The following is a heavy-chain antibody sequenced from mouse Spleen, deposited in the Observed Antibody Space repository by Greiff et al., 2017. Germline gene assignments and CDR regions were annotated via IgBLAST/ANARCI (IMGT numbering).Heavy chain of an antibody. CDR2: IDPSDSET. V-gene: IGHV1-52*01. CDR3: ARAHYGSSFDY. J-gene: IGHJ2*01. Sequence: QVQLKQPGAELVRPGSSVKLSCKASGYTFTSYWMHWVKQRPIQGLEWIGNIDPSDSETHYNQKFKDKATLTVDKSSSTAYMQLSSLTSEDSAVYYCARAHYGSSFDYWGQGTTLTVSS. CDR1: GYTFTSYW. D-gene: IGHD1-1*01.